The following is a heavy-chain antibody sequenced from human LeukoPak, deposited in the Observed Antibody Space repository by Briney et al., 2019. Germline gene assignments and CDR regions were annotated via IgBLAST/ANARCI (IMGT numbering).Heavy chain of an antibody. D-gene: IGHD6-19*01. Sequence: PGGSLRLSCEASGFTFSGFGMHWVRQAPGKGLEWVAVISYDGSNKYYADSVKGRFTISRDNSKNTLFMQMNSLRAEDTAVYYCAKDKSIAVAGTSDYFDYWGQGTLVTVSS. CDR1: GFTFSGFG. V-gene: IGHV3-30*18. CDR3: AKDKSIAVAGTSDYFDY. CDR2: ISYDGSNK. J-gene: IGHJ4*02.